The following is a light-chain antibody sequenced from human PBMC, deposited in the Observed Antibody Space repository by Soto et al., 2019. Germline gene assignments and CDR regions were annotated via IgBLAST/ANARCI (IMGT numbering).Light chain of an antibody. CDR1: SSDVGGYNY. CDR2: EVS. CDR3: RSWTGSGRV. J-gene: IGLJ2*01. Sequence: QSVLTQPASVSGSPGQSITISCTGTSSDVGGYNYVSWYQQHPGKAPQLMIYEVSNRPSGVSSRFSGSKSGNTASLTSSVLQAEDEAEYYCRSWTGSGRVFGGGTKVTVL. V-gene: IGLV2-14*01.